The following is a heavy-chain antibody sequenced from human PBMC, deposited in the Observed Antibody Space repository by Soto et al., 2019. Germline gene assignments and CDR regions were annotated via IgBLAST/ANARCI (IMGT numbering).Heavy chain of an antibody. CDR1: GFTLRTYT. Sequence: AGVSLRLSCAASGFTLRTYTMNWVRQAPGKGLEWVSSISISSSDRYYADSVRGRFTISRDNAKNALYLQMNSLSADDTAVYFCVRGMNPLFGGQGTLVTVSS. CDR2: ISISSSDR. CDR3: VRGMNPLF. J-gene: IGHJ4*01. V-gene: IGHV3-21*06.